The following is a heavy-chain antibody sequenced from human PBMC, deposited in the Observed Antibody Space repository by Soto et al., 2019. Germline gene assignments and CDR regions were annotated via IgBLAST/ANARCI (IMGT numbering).Heavy chain of an antibody. CDR2: MNPNSGNT. V-gene: IGHV1-8*01. CDR1: GYTFTGYD. Sequence: QAPLVQSGAEVKKPGASVKVSCKASGYTFTGYDINWVRQATGQGLEWMGWMNPNSGNTGYAQTFQCRVTMTRDNSITTASLELTSLGEDASAVYYCAGEKVGTTGIDFWGQGTLVTVS. CDR3: AGEKVGTTGIDF. D-gene: IGHD1-26*01. J-gene: IGHJ4*02.